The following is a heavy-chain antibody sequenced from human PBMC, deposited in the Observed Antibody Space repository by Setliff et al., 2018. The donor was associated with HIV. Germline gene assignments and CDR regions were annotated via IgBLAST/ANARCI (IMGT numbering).Heavy chain of an antibody. CDR1: GFTFSGSA. Sequence: LSCAASGFTFSGSAMHWVRQAPGKGLEWISAIRGSGASVFYADSVKGRFTLSRDNSKNTLYLQMNSLRAEDTAIYYCAKDPNGDFIGAFDSWGQGTVVTVSS. CDR3: AKDPNGDFIGAFDS. D-gene: IGHD2-21*01. J-gene: IGHJ3*02. V-gene: IGHV3-23*01. CDR2: IRGSGASV.